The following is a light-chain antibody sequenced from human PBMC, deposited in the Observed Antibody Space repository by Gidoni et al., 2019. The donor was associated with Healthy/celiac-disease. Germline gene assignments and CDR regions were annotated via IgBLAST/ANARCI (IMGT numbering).Light chain of an antibody. CDR1: QSHSSY. CDR3: QQSYSTPQLT. J-gene: IGKJ4*01. V-gene: IGKV1-39*01. CDR2: AAS. Sequence: DIQMTQSPSSLSASVGDRVTITCRASQSHSSYLKWYQQKPGKAPKLLIYAASSLQSGVPSRFSGSGSGTDFTLTINSLQPEDFATYYCQQSYSTPQLTFXGXTKVEIK.